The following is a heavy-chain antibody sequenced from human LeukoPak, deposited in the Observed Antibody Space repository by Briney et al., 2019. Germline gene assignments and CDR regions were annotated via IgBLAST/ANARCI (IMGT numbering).Heavy chain of an antibody. Sequence: QTGGSLRLSCAASGFTFDDYAMHWVRQAPGKGLEWVSGISWNSGSIGYADSVKGRFTISRDNAKNSLYLQMYSLRAEDTALYYCAKDIGAVAGYAFDIWGQGTMVTVSS. CDR3: AKDIGAVAGYAFDI. D-gene: IGHD6-19*01. J-gene: IGHJ3*02. V-gene: IGHV3-9*01. CDR1: GFTFDDYA. CDR2: ISWNSGSI.